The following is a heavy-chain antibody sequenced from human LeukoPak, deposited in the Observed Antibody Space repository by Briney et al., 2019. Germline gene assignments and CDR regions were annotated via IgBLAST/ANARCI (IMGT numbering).Heavy chain of an antibody. CDR1: GYSFTSYW. CDR2: IYPGDSDT. Sequence: GEPLKISCKGSGYSFTSYWIGWVRQMPGKGLEWMGIIYPGDSDTRYSPSFQGQVFISADKSINTAYVQWSSLKASDTAMYYCARTRPSYSYGYPYYFDYWGQGTLVTVSS. D-gene: IGHD5-18*01. J-gene: IGHJ4*02. V-gene: IGHV5-51*06. CDR3: ARTRPSYSYGYPYYFDY.